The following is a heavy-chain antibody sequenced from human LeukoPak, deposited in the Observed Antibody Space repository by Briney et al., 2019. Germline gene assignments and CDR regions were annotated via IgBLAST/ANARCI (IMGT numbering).Heavy chain of an antibody. CDR3: ARDSQLLWFGDPNWFDP. J-gene: IGHJ5*02. Sequence: GASVKVSCKASGYTFTGYYMRWVRQAPGQGLEWMGWINPNSGGTNYAQKFQGRVAMTRDTSISTAYMELSRLRSDDTAVYYCARDSQLLWFGDPNWFDPWGQGTLVTVSS. D-gene: IGHD3-10*01. CDR2: INPNSGGT. V-gene: IGHV1-2*02. CDR1: GYTFTGYY.